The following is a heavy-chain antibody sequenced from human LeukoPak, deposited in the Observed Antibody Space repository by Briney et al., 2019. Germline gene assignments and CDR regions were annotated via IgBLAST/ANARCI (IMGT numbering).Heavy chain of an antibody. Sequence: GGSLRLSCAASGFTFSDHYMDWVRQAPGKGLEWVGRIRNKANSDTTQYAASVKGRFTISRDDSKNSLYLQMNSLKTEDTAVYYCARNKYSSGWFLDYWGQGTLVTVSS. V-gene: IGHV3-72*01. CDR1: GFTFSDHY. CDR3: ARNKYSSGWFLDY. CDR2: IRNKANSDTT. J-gene: IGHJ4*02. D-gene: IGHD6-19*01.